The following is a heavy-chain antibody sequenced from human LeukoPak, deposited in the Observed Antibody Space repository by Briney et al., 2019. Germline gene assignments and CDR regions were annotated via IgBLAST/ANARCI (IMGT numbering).Heavy chain of an antibody. J-gene: IGHJ4*02. Sequence: GGPLRLSCAASGFPFSSYAMSWVRQAPGKGLEWVSAISGSGGSTYYADSVKGRFTISRDNSKNTLDLQMNSLRAEDTAVYYCAKGMLNGDLQDYWGQGTLVTVSS. CDR1: GFPFSSYA. D-gene: IGHD4-17*01. CDR2: ISGSGGST. V-gene: IGHV3-23*01. CDR3: AKGMLNGDLQDY.